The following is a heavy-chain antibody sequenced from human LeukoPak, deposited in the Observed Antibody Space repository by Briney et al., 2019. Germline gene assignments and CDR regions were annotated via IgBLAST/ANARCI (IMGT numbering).Heavy chain of an antibody. Sequence: PGRSLRLSCAASGFTFSVYGMHWVRQAPGKGLEWVGVIWNDGSNKYYADSVKGRFTISRDNSKDTLYLQMNSLRAEDTAVYSCARASGPFDYWGQGTLVTVSS. D-gene: IGHD3-10*01. CDR3: ARASGPFDY. V-gene: IGHV3-33*01. CDR2: IWNDGSNK. CDR1: GFTFSVYG. J-gene: IGHJ4*02.